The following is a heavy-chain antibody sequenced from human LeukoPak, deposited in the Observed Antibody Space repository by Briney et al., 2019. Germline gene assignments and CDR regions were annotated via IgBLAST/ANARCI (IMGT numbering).Heavy chain of an antibody. Sequence: ASVKVSCKASGYTFTSYGISWMRQAPGQGLEWMGWISAYNGNTNYAQNLQGRVTMTTDQSTSTAYMELRSLRSDDTAVYYCARSDGDYGDYWGQGTLVTVSS. CDR2: ISAYNGNT. D-gene: IGHD4-17*01. V-gene: IGHV1-18*01. J-gene: IGHJ4*02. CDR3: ARSDGDYGDY. CDR1: GYTFTSYG.